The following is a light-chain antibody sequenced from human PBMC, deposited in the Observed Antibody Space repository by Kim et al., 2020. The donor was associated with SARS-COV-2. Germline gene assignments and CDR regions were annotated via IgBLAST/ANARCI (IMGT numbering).Light chain of an antibody. J-gene: IGLJ1*01. Sequence: KVTISCSGSSSNIGNNYVSWYQQLPGTAPKLLIYDNNKRPSGIPDRFSGSKSGTSVTLGITGLQTGDEADYYCGTWDSSLSAVFVFGTGTKVTVL. V-gene: IGLV1-51*01. CDR1: SSNIGNNY. CDR3: GTWDSSLSAVFV. CDR2: DNN.